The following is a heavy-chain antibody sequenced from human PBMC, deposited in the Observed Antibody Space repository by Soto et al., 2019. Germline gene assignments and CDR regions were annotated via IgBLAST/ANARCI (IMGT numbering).Heavy chain of an antibody. CDR1: GGSINSINW. CDR3: ARRGDGYSYGSYFDF. Sequence: QVQLQESGPGLVKPSGTLSLTCAVSGGSINSINWWSWVRQPPGKGLEWIGEIHHSGSTNYNPSLQSRVTISVDKSKNQFSLNLSSVTAADTAVYYCARRGDGYSYGSYFDFWGQGTPVTVSS. D-gene: IGHD5-18*01. J-gene: IGHJ4*02. V-gene: IGHV4-4*02. CDR2: IHHSGST.